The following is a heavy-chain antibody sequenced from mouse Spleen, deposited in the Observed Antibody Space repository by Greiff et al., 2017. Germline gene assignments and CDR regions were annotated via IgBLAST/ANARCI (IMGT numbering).Heavy chain of an antibody. V-gene: IGHV1-54*01. CDR2: INPGRGGT. J-gene: IGHJ3*01. D-gene: IGHD4-1*01. CDR3: ARENWDGFAY. Sequence: QVQLQQSGAELVRPGTSVKVSRKASGYAFTNYLIEWVKQRPGQGLEWIGVINPGRGGTNYNEKFKGKATLTADKSSSTAYMQLSSLTSEDSAGYFCARENWDGFAYWGQGTLVTVSA. CDR1: GYAFTNYL.